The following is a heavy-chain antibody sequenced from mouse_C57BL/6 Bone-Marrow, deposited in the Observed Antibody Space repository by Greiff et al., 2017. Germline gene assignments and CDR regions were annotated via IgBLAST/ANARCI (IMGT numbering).Heavy chain of an antibody. CDR1: GYTFPSYW. CDR2: INPSSGST. Sequence: VQLQQSGAELAKPGASVKLSCKASGYTFPSYWMHWVKQRPGQGLEWIGYINPSSGSTKYNQKFKDKATLTADKSSSTAYMQMSYLTYESSAVYDCARSYYDYDGNGYWGQGTTLTVSS. CDR3: ARSYYDYDGNGY. V-gene: IGHV1-7*01. D-gene: IGHD2-4*01. J-gene: IGHJ2*01.